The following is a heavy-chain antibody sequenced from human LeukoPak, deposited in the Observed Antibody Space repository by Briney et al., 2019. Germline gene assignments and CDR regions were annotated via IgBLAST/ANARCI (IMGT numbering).Heavy chain of an antibody. J-gene: IGHJ4*02. CDR1: GFTFNAYN. CDR3: ARVNFGAFFDY. V-gene: IGHV1-2*02. CDR2: INPKSGGA. D-gene: IGHD3/OR15-3a*01. Sequence: ASVKVSCKASGFTFNAYNIHWVRQAPGQGLEWMGWINPKSGGANYAQKFQGRVTMTWDTSISTAYMELSRLRSDDTAVYYCARVNFGAFFDYWGQGTLVTVSS.